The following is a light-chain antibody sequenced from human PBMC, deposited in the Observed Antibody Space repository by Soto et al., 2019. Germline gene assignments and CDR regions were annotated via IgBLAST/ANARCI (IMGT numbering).Light chain of an antibody. V-gene: IGLV2-14*01. Sequence: QSVLTQPASVPGSPGQSITMSCTGTSSDVGGYDYVSWYQQHPGEVPKLIIYAVTNRASGVSNRFSGSKSGNTASLTISGLQDEGEADYYCSSYTTASSYVFGNGTKVTVL. CDR3: SSYTTASSYV. CDR1: SSDVGGYDY. J-gene: IGLJ1*01. CDR2: AVT.